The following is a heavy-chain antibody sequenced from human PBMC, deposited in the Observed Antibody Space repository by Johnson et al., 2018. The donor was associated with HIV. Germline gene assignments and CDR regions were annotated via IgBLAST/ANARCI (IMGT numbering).Heavy chain of an antibody. D-gene: IGHD5-18*01. J-gene: IGHJ3*02. CDR2: ISSSDNTI. Sequence: QVQLVESGGGLVKPGGSLRLSCAASGFTFSDYYMSWIRQAPGKGLEWVSYISSSDNTIYYADSVRGRSTISRDNSKKTLYLQMNSLRAEDTAVYYCARDLIQLWPGGAFDIWGQGTMVTVSS. CDR3: ARDLIQLWPGGAFDI. CDR1: GFTFSDYY. V-gene: IGHV3-11*04.